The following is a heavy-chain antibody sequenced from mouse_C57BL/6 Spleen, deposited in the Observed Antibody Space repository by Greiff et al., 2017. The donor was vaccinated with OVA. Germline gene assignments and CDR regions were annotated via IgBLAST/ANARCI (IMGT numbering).Heavy chain of an antibody. J-gene: IGHJ2*01. V-gene: IGHV3-6*01. CDR1: GYSITSGYY. CDR2: ISYDGGN. CDR3: ARAGKPLYYFDY. D-gene: IGHD6-1*01. Sequence: DVKLVESGPGLVKPSQSLSLTCSVTGYSITSGYYWNWIRQFPGNKLEWMGYISYDGGNNYNPSLKNRISITRATSKNQFFLKLNSVTTEDTATDDCARAGKPLYYFDYWGQGTTLTVSS.